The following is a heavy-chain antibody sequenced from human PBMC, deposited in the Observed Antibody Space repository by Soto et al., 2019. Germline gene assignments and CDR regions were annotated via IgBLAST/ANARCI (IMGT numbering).Heavy chain of an antibody. CDR1: GFTFSDYD. CDR3: ARDYGSYSHPVDY. D-gene: IGHD6-13*01. Sequence: PGGSLILSCAASGFTFSDYDMSWIRQAPGKGLEWVSYISSSGSTIHYADSVKGRFTISRDNAKNSLYLQMNSLRAEDTAVYYCARDYGSYSHPVDYWGQGTLVTVSS. J-gene: IGHJ4*02. CDR2: ISSSGSTI. V-gene: IGHV3-11*01.